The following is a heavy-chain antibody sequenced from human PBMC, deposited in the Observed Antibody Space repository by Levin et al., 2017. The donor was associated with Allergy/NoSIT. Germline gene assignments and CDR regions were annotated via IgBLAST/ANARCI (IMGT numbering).Heavy chain of an antibody. Sequence: RASVKVSCKASGYTFTSYGISWVRQAPGQGLEWMGWISAYNGNTNYAQKLQGRVTMTTDTSTSTAYMELRSLRSDDTAVYYCARSNDPDRGLTTTVSRKHFDYWGQGTLVTVSS. V-gene: IGHV1-18*01. D-gene: IGHD4-11*01. J-gene: IGHJ4*02. CDR2: ISAYNGNT. CDR3: ARSNDPDRGLTTTVSRKHFDY. CDR1: GYTFTSYG.